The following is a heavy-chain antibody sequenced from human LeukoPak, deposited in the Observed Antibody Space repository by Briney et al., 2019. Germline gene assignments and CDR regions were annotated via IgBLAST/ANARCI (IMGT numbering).Heavy chain of an antibody. J-gene: IGHJ4*02. CDR3: ASSYYGFDY. V-gene: IGHV3-74*01. Sequence: PGGSLRLSCAASGFTFSTYWMHWVRQAPGKGLVWVSRIKSDGSSTTYADSVKGRFTISRDNAENTLYLQMNSLRPEDTAVYYCASSYYGFDYWGQGTLVTVSS. CDR2: IKSDGSST. CDR1: GFTFSTYW. D-gene: IGHD1-26*01.